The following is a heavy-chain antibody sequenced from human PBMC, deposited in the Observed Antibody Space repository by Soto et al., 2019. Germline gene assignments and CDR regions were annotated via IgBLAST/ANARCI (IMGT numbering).Heavy chain of an antibody. D-gene: IGHD6-19*01. V-gene: IGHV1-18*01. J-gene: IGHJ4*02. Sequence: QVQVVQSGAEVKKPGASVKVSCKASGYTFSSYGISWVRQAPGQGLEWMGWISAYNGNTNYAQKLQGRVTMTTDTSTSTAYMEQRRLRSDDTAVYYCARDGDDISYIAVAGPPDYWGQGTLVTVSS. CDR1: GYTFSSYG. CDR2: ISAYNGNT. CDR3: ARDGDDISYIAVAGPPDY.